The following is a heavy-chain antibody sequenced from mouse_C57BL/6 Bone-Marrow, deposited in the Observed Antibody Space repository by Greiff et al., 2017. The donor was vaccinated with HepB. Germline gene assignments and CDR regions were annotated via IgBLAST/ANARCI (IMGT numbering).Heavy chain of an antibody. J-gene: IGHJ3*01. CDR2: IFPGSGST. V-gene: IGHV1-56*01. CDR3: ARPYYGSTPFAY. Sequence: QVQLQQSGPELVRPGASVKISCKAPGYTFTSHWMQWVRQRPGQGLEWIGEIFPGSGSTYYNEKFKGKATLTVDTSSSPAYMQLSSLTSEDSAVYFCARPYYGSTPFAYWGQGTLVTVSA. CDR1: GYTFTSHW. D-gene: IGHD1-1*01.